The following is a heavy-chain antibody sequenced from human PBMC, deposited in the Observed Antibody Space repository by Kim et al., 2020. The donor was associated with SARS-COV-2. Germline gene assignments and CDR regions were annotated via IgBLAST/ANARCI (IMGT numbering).Heavy chain of an antibody. CDR3: ARDYPRIAAAGTEYYFDY. D-gene: IGHD6-13*01. CDR2: IYHSGST. Sequence: SETLSLTCAVSGGSISSSNWWSWVRQPPGKGLEWIGEIYHSGSTNYNPSLKSRVTISVDKSKNQFSLKLSSVTAADTAVYYCARDYPRIAAAGTEYYFDYWGQGTLVTVSS. CDR1: GGSISSSNW. V-gene: IGHV4-4*02. J-gene: IGHJ4*02.